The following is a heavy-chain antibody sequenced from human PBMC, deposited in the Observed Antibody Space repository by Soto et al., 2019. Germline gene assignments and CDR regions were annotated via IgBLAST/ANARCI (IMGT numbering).Heavy chain of an antibody. CDR1: GYTFTSYG. CDR2: ISAYNGNT. D-gene: IGHD6-19*01. Sequence: QVQLVQSGAEVKKPGASVKVSCKASGYTFTSYGISWVRQAPGQGLEWMGWISAYNGNTNYAQKRQGRVTMTTDTSTSTAYMELRSLRSDDTAVYYCARQYSSGWYKGSYYYYGMDVWGQGTTVTVSS. CDR3: ARQYSSGWYKGSYYYYGMDV. J-gene: IGHJ6*02. V-gene: IGHV1-18*01.